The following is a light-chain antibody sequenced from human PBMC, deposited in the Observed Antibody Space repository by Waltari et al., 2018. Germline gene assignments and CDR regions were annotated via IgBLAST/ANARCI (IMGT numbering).Light chain of an antibody. V-gene: IGKV2D-29*02. CDR2: EIF. CDR1: QSLLQSDGKTF. CDR3: MQTLQPWT. J-gene: IGKJ1*01. Sequence: DVVMTQSPLSLSVTPGQPASMSCKSSQSLLQSDGKTFIYWYLQRPGQSPKLLIYEIFNRFSGVPERFSGSGSGTDFTLNISRVAADDVGTYYCMQTLQPWTIGQGTKVEIK.